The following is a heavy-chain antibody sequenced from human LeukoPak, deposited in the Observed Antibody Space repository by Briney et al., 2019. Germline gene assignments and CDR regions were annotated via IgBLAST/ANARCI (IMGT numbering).Heavy chain of an antibody. J-gene: IGHJ6*03. Sequence: GGSLRLSCAASGFTFSSYAMSWVRQAPGKGLEWVSSISSSSNYIYYADSVKGRFTISRDNAKNSLYLQMNSLRAEDTAVYYCAREDGGFVVVPAALDSYYYYYYMDVWGKGTTVTVSS. CDR1: GFTFSSYA. CDR2: ISSSSNYI. D-gene: IGHD2-2*01. CDR3: AREDGGFVVVPAALDSYYYYYYMDV. V-gene: IGHV3-21*01.